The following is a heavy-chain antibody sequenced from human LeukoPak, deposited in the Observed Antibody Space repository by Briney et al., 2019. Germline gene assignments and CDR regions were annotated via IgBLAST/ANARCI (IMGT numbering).Heavy chain of an antibody. D-gene: IGHD4/OR15-4a*01. V-gene: IGHV4-59*08. CDR1: GGSISGYY. CDR2: SYYSGST. Sequence: SETLSLTCTVSGGSISGYYWSWIRPPPGKGLEWIGFSYYSGSTSYNPSLQSRVTISVDTSRNQFSLSLSSVTAADTAVYYCARYSPYGVNSATFFYPWGQGTLVTVSS. CDR3: ARYSPYGVNSATFFYP. J-gene: IGHJ5*02.